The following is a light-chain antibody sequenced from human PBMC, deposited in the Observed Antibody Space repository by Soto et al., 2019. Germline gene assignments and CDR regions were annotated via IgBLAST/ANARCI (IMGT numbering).Light chain of an antibody. CDR2: WAS. J-gene: IGKJ5*01. CDR3: QQYYTTPVT. CDR1: QSVLSSSNNENY. Sequence: DIVMTQSPDSLAVSLGERATINCKSSQSVLSSSNNENYLAWYQQRPGQPPKLLIYWASTRESGVPDRFSGSGSGTDFTLTISSRQAEDVTVYYCQQYYTTPVTFGQGTRLEIK. V-gene: IGKV4-1*01.